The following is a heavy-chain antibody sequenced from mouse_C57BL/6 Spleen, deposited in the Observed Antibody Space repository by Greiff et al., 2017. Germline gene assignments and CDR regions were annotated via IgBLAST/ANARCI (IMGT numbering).Heavy chain of an antibody. J-gene: IGHJ4*01. D-gene: IGHD1-2*01. CDR2: INPYNGDT. CDR3: AREGALPLMDY. Sequence: EVQLQQSGPELVKPGDSVKISCKASGYSFTGYFMNWVMQSHGKSLEWIGRINPYNGDTFYNQKFKGQATLTVDKSSSTAHMELRSLTSEDSAVYYCAREGALPLMDYWGQGTSVTVSS. V-gene: IGHV1-20*01. CDR1: GYSFTGYF.